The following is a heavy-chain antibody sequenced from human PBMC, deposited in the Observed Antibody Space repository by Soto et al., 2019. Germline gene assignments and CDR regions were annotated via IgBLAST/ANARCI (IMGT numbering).Heavy chain of an antibody. CDR3: ARENGVGDYGDYFDY. J-gene: IGHJ4*02. CDR1: GFTFSDYY. Sequence: GGSLRLSCAASGFTFSDYYMSWIRQAPGKGLEWVSYISSSSYTNYADSVKGRFTISRDDAKNSLYLQMNSLRAEDTAVYYCARENGVGDYGDYFDYWGQGTLVTVSS. CDR2: ISSSSYT. D-gene: IGHD4-17*01. V-gene: IGHV3-11*06.